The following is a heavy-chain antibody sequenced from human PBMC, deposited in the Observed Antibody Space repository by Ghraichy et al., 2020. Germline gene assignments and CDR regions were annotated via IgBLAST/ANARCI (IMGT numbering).Heavy chain of an antibody. D-gene: IGHD6-6*01. CDR3: ARGFFYKVAARHGIDAFDI. J-gene: IGHJ3*02. Sequence: SETLSLTCAVYGGSYSGYYWSWIRQPPGKGLEWIGEINHSGSTNYNPSLKSRVTISVDTSKNQFSLKLSSVTAADTAVYYCARGFFYKVAARHGIDAFDIWGQGTMVTVSS. CDR1: GGSYSGYY. V-gene: IGHV4-34*01. CDR2: INHSGST.